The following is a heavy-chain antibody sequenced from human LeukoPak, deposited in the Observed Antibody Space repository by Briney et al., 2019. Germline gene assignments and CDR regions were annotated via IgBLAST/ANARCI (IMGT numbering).Heavy chain of an antibody. D-gene: IGHD4-17*01. CDR2: ISGSGGST. CDR1: GFTFSSYA. CDR3: ARGGRTLIDYGDYV. J-gene: IGHJ4*02. V-gene: IGHV3-23*01. Sequence: GGSLRLSCAASGFTFSSYAMSWVRQAPGKGLEWVSAISGSGGSTYYADSVKGRFTISRDNSKNTLYLQMNSLRAEDTAVYYCARGGRTLIDYGDYVWGQGTLVTVSS.